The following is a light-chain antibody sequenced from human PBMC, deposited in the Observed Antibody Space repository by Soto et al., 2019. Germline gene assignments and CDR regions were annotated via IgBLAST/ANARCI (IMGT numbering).Light chain of an antibody. V-gene: IGKV3-11*01. CDR3: QQRSNRPPYT. J-gene: IGKJ2*01. CDR2: DAS. Sequence: EIVLTQSPATLSLSPGERATLSCRASQSVISYLAWYQQKPAQAPRLLIYDASNSATGMPARFSGGGSGTDFSLTISSRLPHDVVVYYCQQRSNRPPYTFGQGTKLEIK. CDR1: QSVISY.